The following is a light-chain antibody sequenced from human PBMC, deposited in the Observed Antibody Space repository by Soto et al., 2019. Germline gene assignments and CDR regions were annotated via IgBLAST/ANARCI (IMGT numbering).Light chain of an antibody. J-gene: IGKJ2*01. CDR3: HHYGIWYT. V-gene: IGKV3-15*01. CDR2: GAS. Sequence: EIVMTQSPATLSVSPGERATLSCRASRSVSSNLAWYQHNPGQAPRLLMYGASTRATGIPARFSGSGSGTEFTLTIRNLQSEDFADYYYHHYGIWYTFGQGTKLEIK. CDR1: RSVSSN.